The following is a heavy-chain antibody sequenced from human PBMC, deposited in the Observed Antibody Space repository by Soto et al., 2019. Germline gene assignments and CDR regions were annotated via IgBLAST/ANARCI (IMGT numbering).Heavy chain of an antibody. J-gene: IGHJ4*02. CDR2: ISSSGNTI. CDR3: ARPSHCIYNCFSGIVY. V-gene: IGHV3-11*01. Sequence: QVQLVESGGGLVKPGGSLRLSCAASGFTFSDDFMSWIRQAPGKGLEWVSYISSSGNTIYYADSVKGRFTISRDNAKSSLYPHMHRPTDADTAVYYSARPSHCIYNCFSGIVYWCQRTLVTVSS. CDR1: GFTFSDDF. D-gene: IGHD1-20*01.